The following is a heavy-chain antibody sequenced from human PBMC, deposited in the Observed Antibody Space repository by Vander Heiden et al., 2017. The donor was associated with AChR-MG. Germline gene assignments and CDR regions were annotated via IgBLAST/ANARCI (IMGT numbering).Heavy chain of an antibody. D-gene: IGHD5-18*01. Sequence: EVPLLESGGGLVQPGGSLRLSCAASGFTFSSDAMSWVRQAQGKGLEWVSAISGSGGSTYYADSVKGRFTISRDNSKNTLYLQMNSLRAEDTAVYYCAKGDVDTAMVRYDYWGQGTLVTVSS. V-gene: IGHV3-23*01. CDR1: GFTFSSDA. CDR3: AKGDVDTAMVRYDY. CDR2: ISGSGGST. J-gene: IGHJ4*02.